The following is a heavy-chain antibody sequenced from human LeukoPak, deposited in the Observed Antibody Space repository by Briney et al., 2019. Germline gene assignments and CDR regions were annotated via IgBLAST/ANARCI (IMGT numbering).Heavy chain of an antibody. CDR2: IIPIFGTA. Sequence: SVKVSCKASGGTFSSYAISWVRQAPGQGLEWMGGIIPIFGTANYAQKFQGGVTITTDESTSTAYMELSSLRSEDTAVYYCARARGNGLYYYYMDVWGKGTTVTVSS. V-gene: IGHV1-69*05. CDR1: GGTFSSYA. J-gene: IGHJ6*03. D-gene: IGHD1-1*01. CDR3: ARARGNGLYYYYMDV.